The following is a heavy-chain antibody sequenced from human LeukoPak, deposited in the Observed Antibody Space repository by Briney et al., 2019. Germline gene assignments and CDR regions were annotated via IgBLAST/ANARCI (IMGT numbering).Heavy chain of an antibody. Sequence: PSETLSLTCTVSGGSISSGGYYWSWIRQHPGKGLEWIGYIYYSGSTYYNPSLKSRVTISVDTSKNQFSLKLSSVTAADTAVYHCARDVGSGSYSLDAFDIWGQGTMVTVSS. CDR2: IYYSGST. J-gene: IGHJ3*02. CDR3: ARDVGSGSYSLDAFDI. V-gene: IGHV4-31*03. D-gene: IGHD1-26*01. CDR1: GGSISSGGYY.